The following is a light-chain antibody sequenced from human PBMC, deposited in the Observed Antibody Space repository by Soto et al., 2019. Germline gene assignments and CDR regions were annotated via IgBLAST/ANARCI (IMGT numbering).Light chain of an antibody. CDR1: SSNIGSNT. CDR2: YNN. CDR3: CSYAGSSTYVV. Sequence: QSVLTQPPSASGTPGQRVTISCSGSSSNIGSNTVNWYQQLPGTAPTLLIYYNNQRPSGVPDRFSGSKSGTSASLAISGLQSEDEAHYYCCSYAGSSTYVVFGGGTKLTVL. V-gene: IGLV1-44*01. J-gene: IGLJ2*01.